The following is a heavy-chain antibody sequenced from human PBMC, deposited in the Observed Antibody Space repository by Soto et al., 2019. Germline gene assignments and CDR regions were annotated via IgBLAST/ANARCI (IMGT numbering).Heavy chain of an antibody. V-gene: IGHV1-46*01. J-gene: IGHJ6*02. Sequence: EASVKVSCKASGYTFPSYYMHWVRQAPGQGLEWMGIINPSGGSTSYAQKFRGRVTVTRDTSTSTVYMELNSLRSEDTAVYYCASPSRCPYYYGSGPSCNYYNGMDVWGQGTTVTVSS. CDR2: INPSGGST. CDR3: ASPSRCPYYYGSGPSCNYYNGMDV. D-gene: IGHD3-10*01. CDR1: GYTFPSYY.